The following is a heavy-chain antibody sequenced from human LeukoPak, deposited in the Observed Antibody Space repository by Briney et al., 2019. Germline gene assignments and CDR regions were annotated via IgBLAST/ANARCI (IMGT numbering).Heavy chain of an antibody. J-gene: IGHJ4*02. CDR2: IYYSGST. V-gene: IGHV4-39*01. D-gene: IGHD6-19*01. CDR1: GGSISSSSYY. CDR3: ARMGPRIALAVPFDY. Sequence: SETLSLTCTVSGGSISSSSYYWGWIRQPPGKGLEWIGSIYYSGSTYYNPSLKSRVTISVDTSKNQFSLKLSSVTAADTAVYYCARMGPRIALAVPFDYWGQGTLVTVSS.